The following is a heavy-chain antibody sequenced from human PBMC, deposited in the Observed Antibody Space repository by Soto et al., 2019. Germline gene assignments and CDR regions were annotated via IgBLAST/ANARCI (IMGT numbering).Heavy chain of an antibody. Sequence: ESGGGLIQPGGSLRLSCAASGFTISSNYMSWVRQAPGKGLEWVSVIYSGGSTYYADSVKGRFTISRDNSRNTLYLQMNSLRAEDTAVYYCARGQGSSWYYYGMDVWGQGTTVTVSS. V-gene: IGHV3-53*01. CDR3: ARGQGSSWYYYGMDV. J-gene: IGHJ6*02. D-gene: IGHD6-13*01. CDR2: IYSGGST. CDR1: GFTISSNY.